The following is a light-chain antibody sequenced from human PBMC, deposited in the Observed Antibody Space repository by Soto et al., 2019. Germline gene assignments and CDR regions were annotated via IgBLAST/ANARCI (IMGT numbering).Light chain of an antibody. J-gene: IGKJ4*01. CDR2: DAS. CDR3: QQRNSWPLT. Sequence: EIVLTQSPATLSLSPGERATLSCRASQSVSSSLAWYQQKPGQAPRLLIYDASKKATGIPARFTGSGSGTDFTLTISSLEPEDFAVYYCQQRNSWPLTFGGGTKVDIK. V-gene: IGKV3-11*01. CDR1: QSVSSS.